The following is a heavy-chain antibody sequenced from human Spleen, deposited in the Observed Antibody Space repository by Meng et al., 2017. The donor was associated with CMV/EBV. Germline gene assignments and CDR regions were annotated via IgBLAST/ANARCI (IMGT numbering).Heavy chain of an antibody. CDR3: ARGISGAKDS. D-gene: IGHD6-19*01. CDR1: GYSISSGGYF. J-gene: IGHJ4*02. CDR2: IYYTGTT. Sequence: LTCSVSGYSISSGGYFWSWIRQHPGKGLEWIGYIYYTGTTYYNPSLKSRLTISTDMSKNQFSLKVSSVTAADTAVYYCARGISGAKDSRGQGILVTVSS. V-gene: IGHV4-31*03.